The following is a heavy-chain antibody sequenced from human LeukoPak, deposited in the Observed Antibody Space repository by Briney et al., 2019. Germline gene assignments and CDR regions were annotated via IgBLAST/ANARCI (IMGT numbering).Heavy chain of an antibody. D-gene: IGHD3-16*01. CDR2: IWYDGSNK. Sequence: GVSLRLSCAASGFTFSSYGMHWVRQAPGKGLEWVAVIWYDGSNKYYADSVKGRFTISRDNSKNTLYLQMNSLRAEDTAVYYCARDPYDYIWGSLAGGDYYFDYWGQGTLVTVSS. J-gene: IGHJ4*02. CDR1: GFTFSSYG. V-gene: IGHV3-33*01. CDR3: ARDPYDYIWGSLAGGDYYFDY.